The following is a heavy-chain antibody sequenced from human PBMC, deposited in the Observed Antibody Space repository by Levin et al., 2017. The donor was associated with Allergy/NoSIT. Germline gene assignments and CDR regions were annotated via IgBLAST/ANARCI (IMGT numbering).Heavy chain of an antibody. D-gene: IGHD3-3*01. CDR2: INHSGST. J-gene: IGHJ6*02. CDR1: GGSFSGYY. Sequence: PSQTLSLTCAVYGGSFSGYYWSWIRQPPGKGLEWIGEINHSGSTNYNPSLKSRVTISVDTSKNQFSLKLSSVTAADTAVYYCARVEGPLRAVFWSGKGWGYGMDVWGQGTTVTVSS. CDR3: ARVEGPLRAVFWSGKGWGYGMDV. V-gene: IGHV4-34*01.